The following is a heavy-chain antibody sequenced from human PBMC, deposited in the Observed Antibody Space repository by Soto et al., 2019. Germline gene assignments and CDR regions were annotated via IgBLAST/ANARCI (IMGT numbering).Heavy chain of an antibody. CDR2: IYYSGST. V-gene: IGHV4-39*01. CDR1: GCSISSSSYY. Sequence: SETLSLTCTVSGCSISSSSYYWGWIRQPPGKGLEWIGSIYYSGSTYYNPSLKSRVTISVDTSKNQFSLKLSSVTAADTAVYYCARQGYYGSGKLGYWGQGTLVTVSS. J-gene: IGHJ4*02. D-gene: IGHD3-10*01. CDR3: ARQGYYGSGKLGY.